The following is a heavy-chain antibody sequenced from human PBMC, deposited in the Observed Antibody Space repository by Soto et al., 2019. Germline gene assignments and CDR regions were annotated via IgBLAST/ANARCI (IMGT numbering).Heavy chain of an antibody. Sequence: SETLSLTCAVSGGSISSGGYSWTRIRQPPGKGLEWIGYIYHSGGTYYNPSLKSRVTISSDRSQNQFSLRLSSVTAADTAVYYCAGPGAGPLHLQRWGQGTLVTVSS. CDR3: AGPGAGPLHLQR. CDR1: GGSISSGGYS. J-gene: IGHJ1*01. CDR2: IYHSGGT. V-gene: IGHV4-30-2*01. D-gene: IGHD6-13*01.